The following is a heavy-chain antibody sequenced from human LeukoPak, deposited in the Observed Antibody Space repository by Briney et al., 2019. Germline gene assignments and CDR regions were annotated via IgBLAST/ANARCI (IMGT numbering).Heavy chain of an antibody. Sequence: GRSLRLSCAASGFTFSNYGMHWVRQAPGKGLEWVAVISHSGGDKYYADSLKGRFTISRDNSKHALFLQMNSLRDEDTGVYYCAKDHFGSGTTMDVWGQGTTVTVSS. CDR3: AKDHFGSGTTMDV. D-gene: IGHD3-10*01. V-gene: IGHV3-30*18. CDR1: GFTFSNYG. CDR2: ISHSGGDK. J-gene: IGHJ6*02.